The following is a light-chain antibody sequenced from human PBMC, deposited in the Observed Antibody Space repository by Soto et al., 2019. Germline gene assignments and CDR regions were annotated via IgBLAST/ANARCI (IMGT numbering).Light chain of an antibody. Sequence: QAVVTREPSLTVSPGGTVTLSCGSSTGAVTSGHFPCWLQQKPGQAPRTLIYDSNNKQSWTPARFSGSLLGGKAALTLSGAQPEDEAEYYCLLSYSGGRPVFGGGTKLTVL. V-gene: IGLV7-46*01. CDR3: LLSYSGGRPV. CDR1: TGAVTSGHF. J-gene: IGLJ3*02. CDR2: DSN.